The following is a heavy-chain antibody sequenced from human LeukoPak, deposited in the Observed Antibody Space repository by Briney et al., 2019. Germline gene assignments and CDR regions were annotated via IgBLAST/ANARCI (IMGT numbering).Heavy chain of an antibody. J-gene: IGHJ4*02. Sequence: GGPLRLSCAASGVTVSNNFMLWVRQAPGKGLEWVSLIYSGGDTHYADSVKGRFTISRDKSKNTLYLQMNDLRPEDTAVYYCARDPAAVAINTYGWGQGTLVTVSS. CDR2: IYSGGDT. V-gene: IGHV3-66*01. CDR1: GVTVSNNF. CDR3: ARDPAAVAINTYG. D-gene: IGHD2-15*01.